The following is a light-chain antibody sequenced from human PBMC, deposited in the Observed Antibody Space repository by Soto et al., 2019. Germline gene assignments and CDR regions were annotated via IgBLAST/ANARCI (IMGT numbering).Light chain of an antibody. J-gene: IGKJ1*01. CDR3: QQFDNFSRI. V-gene: IGKV1-5*01. CDR2: SAS. CDR1: QNINTR. Sequence: DVPMTQSPATLSASVGDTVTITCRASQNINTRLAWYQQRPGKAPKLLVFSASRLKAGVPSRFSGTGSGPDFALTISGAQPDDFATYYCQQFDNFSRIFGRWTKLEV.